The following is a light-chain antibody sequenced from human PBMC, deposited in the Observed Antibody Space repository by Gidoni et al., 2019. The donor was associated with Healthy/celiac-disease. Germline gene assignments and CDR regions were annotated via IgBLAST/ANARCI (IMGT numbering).Light chain of an antibody. CDR2: EGS. V-gene: IGLV2-23*01. J-gene: IGLJ2*01. CDR3: CSYAGSSTHVV. CDR1: SSDVGSYNL. Sequence: QSALTQPASASGSPGQPITIPCTGTSSDVGSYNLVSWYQQHPGKAPKLMIYEGSKRPSGVSNRFSGSKSGNTASLTIAGLQAEDEADYYCCSYAGSSTHVVFGGGTKLTVL.